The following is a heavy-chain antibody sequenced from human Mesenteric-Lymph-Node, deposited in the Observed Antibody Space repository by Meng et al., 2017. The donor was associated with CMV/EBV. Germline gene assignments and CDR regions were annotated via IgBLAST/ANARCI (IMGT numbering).Heavy chain of an antibody. CDR3: ARDRPDYSRGGMDV. D-gene: IGHD4-11*01. V-gene: IGHV4-39*07. CDR1: GGSISSSSYY. CDR2: IYYSGST. Sequence: SETLSLTCTVSGGSISSSSYYWGWIRQPPGKGLECIGSIYYSGSTYYNPSLKSRVTISVDTSKNQFSLKLSSVTAADTAVYYCARDRPDYSRGGMDVWGQGTTVTVSS. J-gene: IGHJ6*02.